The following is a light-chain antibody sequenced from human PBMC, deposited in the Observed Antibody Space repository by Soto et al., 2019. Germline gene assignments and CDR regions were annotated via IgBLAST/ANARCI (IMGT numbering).Light chain of an antibody. Sequence: QSALTQPASVSGSPGQSITISCTGTSSDIDTYNYVSWYQQHPGKAPKLIIYEVTNRPSGVSNRFSGSKSGNTASLTVSGLQAEDEADYYCSSYGGSNNLVFGGGTKLTVL. CDR2: EVT. CDR1: SSDIDTYNY. CDR3: SSYGGSNNLV. J-gene: IGLJ2*01. V-gene: IGLV2-14*01.